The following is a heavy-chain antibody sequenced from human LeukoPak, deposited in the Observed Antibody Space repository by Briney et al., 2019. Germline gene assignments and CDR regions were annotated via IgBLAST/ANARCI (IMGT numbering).Heavy chain of an antibody. CDR1: GFTFSSYG. CDR2: IRYDGSNK. J-gene: IGHJ4*02. CDR3: ARDFSGGSCYFGY. Sequence: PGGSLRLSCAASGFTFSSYGMHWVRQAPGKGLEWVAFIRYDGSNKYYADSVKGRFTISRDNSKNTLYLQMNSLRAEDTAVYYCARDFSGGSCYFGYWGQGTLVTVSS. V-gene: IGHV3-30*02. D-gene: IGHD2-15*01.